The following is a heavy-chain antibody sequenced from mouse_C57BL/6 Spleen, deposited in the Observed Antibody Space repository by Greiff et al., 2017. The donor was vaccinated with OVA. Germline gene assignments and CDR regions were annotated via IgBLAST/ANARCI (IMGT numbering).Heavy chain of an antibody. CDR1: GFTFSNYW. CDR3: TDEDGYPLAMDY. V-gene: IGHV6-3*01. J-gene: IGHJ4*01. CDR2: IRFNSDYYAT. Sequence: EVHLVESGGGLVQPGGSMKLSCVASGFTFSNYWMNWVRQSPEKGLEWVAQIRFNSDYYATPYAESVKGRFTISRDDSKSSVYLQMNNLRAEDTGIYYCTDEDGYPLAMDYGGQGTSVTVSS. D-gene: IGHD2-3*01.